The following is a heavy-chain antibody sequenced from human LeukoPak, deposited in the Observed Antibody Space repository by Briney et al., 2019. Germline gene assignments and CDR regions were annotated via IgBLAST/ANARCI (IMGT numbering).Heavy chain of an antibody. CDR3: ARHFSGFDH. D-gene: IGHD2-8*02. V-gene: IGHV4-59*08. CDR2: IYYSGST. Sequence: SETLSLTCTVSGGSISPFYWSWIRQSPDKGLVWIGNIYYSGSTNYNPSFKSRVTISLDTSKKQYSLHLSSAAAADTAIYYCARHFSGFDHWGQGAQVTVSS. CDR1: GGSISPFY. J-gene: IGHJ4*02.